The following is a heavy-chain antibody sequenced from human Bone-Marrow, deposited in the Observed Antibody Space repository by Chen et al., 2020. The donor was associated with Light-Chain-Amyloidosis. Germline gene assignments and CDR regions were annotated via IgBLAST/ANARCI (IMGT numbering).Heavy chain of an antibody. J-gene: IGHJ2*01. CDR1: GFLFNTYA. CDR3: ARDLPKLWVWYFDL. Sequence: QVQLVESGGGAVQPGKSLRLSCAASGFLFNTYAMHWVRQAPGKGLEWVATVWYDGSKKQYGDSVKGRFTISRDNSKNTIYLQMNNLTVEDTAVYFCARDLPKLWVWYFDLWGRGTLLTVSS. D-gene: IGHD1-1*01. CDR2: VWYDGSKK. V-gene: IGHV3-33*01.